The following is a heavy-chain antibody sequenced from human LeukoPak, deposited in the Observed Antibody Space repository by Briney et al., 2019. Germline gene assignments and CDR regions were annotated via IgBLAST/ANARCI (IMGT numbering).Heavy chain of an antibody. D-gene: IGHD6-13*01. V-gene: IGHV1-8*01. Sequence: ASVKVSCKASGYTFTNYDINWVRQATGQGLEWMGWVNPDSGNTGYAQKFQGRVTMTRNTSISTAYMELSSLRSEDTAVYYCARSPVAAAGVSGYYYYYMDVWGKGTTVTVSS. J-gene: IGHJ6*03. CDR2: VNPDSGNT. CDR1: GYTFTNYD. CDR3: ARSPVAAAGVSGYYYYYMDV.